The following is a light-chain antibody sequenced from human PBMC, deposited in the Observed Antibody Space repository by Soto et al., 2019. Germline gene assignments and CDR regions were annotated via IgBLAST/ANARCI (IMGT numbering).Light chain of an antibody. J-gene: IGKJ1*01. Sequence: DIHMPQSPSTLSASLGDRFTITFRASQGVSDWVAWYQQKPGEAPKLLIYGSSSLLSGVPSRFSGTRSGTDFTLTISSLQPEDFATYYCQQANSYPWTFGQGTKVDIK. CDR2: GSS. V-gene: IGKV1-12*01. CDR3: QQANSYPWT. CDR1: QGVSDW.